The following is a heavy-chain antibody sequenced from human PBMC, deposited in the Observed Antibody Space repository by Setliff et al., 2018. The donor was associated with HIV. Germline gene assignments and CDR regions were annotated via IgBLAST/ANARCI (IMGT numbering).Heavy chain of an antibody. CDR2: INWNSVSR. CDR3: AKDYGDGHNWGAFDI. J-gene: IGHJ3*02. D-gene: IGHD1-1*01. V-gene: IGHV3-9*01. Sequence: QSGGSLRLSCEASGFTFDDYAMHWGRQAPGKGLEWVAGINWNSVSRAYADSVQGRFTISRDNAKNLVYLEMNSLRPEDTALYFCAKDYGDGHNWGAFDIWGQGIMVTVSS. CDR1: GFTFDDYA.